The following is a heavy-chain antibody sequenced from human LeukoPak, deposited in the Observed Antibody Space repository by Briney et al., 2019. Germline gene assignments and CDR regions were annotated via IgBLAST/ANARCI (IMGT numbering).Heavy chain of an antibody. D-gene: IGHD2-2*02. CDR3: ARWDIVVVAAAIGYFDY. Sequence: SVKVSCKASGGTFSSYAISWVRQAPGQGLEWMGGNIPIFGTANYAQKFQGRVTITADESTSTAYMELSSLRSEDTAVYYCARWDIVVVAAAIGYFDYWGQGTLVTVSS. CDR1: GGTFSSYA. V-gene: IGHV1-69*13. J-gene: IGHJ4*02. CDR2: NIPIFGTA.